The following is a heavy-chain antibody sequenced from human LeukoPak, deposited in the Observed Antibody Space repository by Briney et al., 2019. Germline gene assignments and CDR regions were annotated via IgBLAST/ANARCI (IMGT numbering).Heavy chain of an antibody. D-gene: IGHD3-22*01. V-gene: IGHV4-59*01. Sequence: SETLSLTCTVSGGSISSYYWSWIRQPPGKGLEWVGYIYYSGGTNYNPTLKSRGAISVDTSKNQFSLMLNSVTAADTAVYYCARFDTSGYYVDNWGQGTLVTVSS. CDR1: GGSISSYY. J-gene: IGHJ4*02. CDR2: IYYSGGT. CDR3: ARFDTSGYYVDN.